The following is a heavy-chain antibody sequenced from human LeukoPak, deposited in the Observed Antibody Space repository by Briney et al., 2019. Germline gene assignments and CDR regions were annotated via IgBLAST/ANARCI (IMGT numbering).Heavy chain of an antibody. Sequence: ASVKVSCKASGYTFTSYAMHWVRQAPGQGLEWMGWINAGNGNTKYSQKFQGRVTFTRDTSASTAYMELSSLRSEDTAVYYCARVNGGFDYWGQGTLVTVSS. D-gene: IGHD2-8*01. CDR2: INAGNGNT. V-gene: IGHV1-3*01. J-gene: IGHJ4*02. CDR3: ARVNGGFDY. CDR1: GYTFTSYA.